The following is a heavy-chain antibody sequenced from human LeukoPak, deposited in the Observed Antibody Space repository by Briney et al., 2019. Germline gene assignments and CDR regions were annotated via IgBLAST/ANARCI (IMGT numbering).Heavy chain of an antibody. CDR3: ARDLDVEMATRNY. Sequence: GASVNVSCKASGYTFTGYYMHWVRQAPGQGLEWMGWINPNSGGTNYAQKFQGRVTMTRDTSISTAYMELSRLRSDDTAVYYCARDLDVEMATRNYWGQGTLVTVSS. V-gene: IGHV1-2*02. CDR2: INPNSGGT. D-gene: IGHD5-24*01. CDR1: GYTFTGYY. J-gene: IGHJ4*02.